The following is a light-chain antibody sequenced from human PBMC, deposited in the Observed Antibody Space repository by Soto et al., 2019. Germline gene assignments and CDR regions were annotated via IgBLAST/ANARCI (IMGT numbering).Light chain of an antibody. CDR1: QSISSY. CDR2: XSY. J-gene: IGKJ4*02. Sequence: EIGVTKWAATLSLSPGERATLACKASQSISSYFGWYQRKPGQAPRLIIXXSYXRASGIPARFSGSGSGTDFNLTSSSLEPEDFSVEYCQRRSNWRPRRTFGGGTKVEIK. CDR3: QRRSNWRPRRT. V-gene: IGKV3-11*01.